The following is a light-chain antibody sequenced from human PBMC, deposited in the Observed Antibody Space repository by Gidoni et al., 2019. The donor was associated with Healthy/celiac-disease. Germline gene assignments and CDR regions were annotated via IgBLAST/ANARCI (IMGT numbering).Light chain of an antibody. J-gene: IGKJ4*01. CDR1: QSISSY. V-gene: IGKV1-39*01. CDR3: QQSYSTPPA. Sequence: DIQMNQSPSSLSAAVGDRVTITCRASQSISSYLNWYQQKPGKAPKLLIYAASSLQSGVPSRFSGSGSGTDFTLTIRSLQPEDFATYYCQQSYSTPPAFGGGTKVEIK. CDR2: AAS.